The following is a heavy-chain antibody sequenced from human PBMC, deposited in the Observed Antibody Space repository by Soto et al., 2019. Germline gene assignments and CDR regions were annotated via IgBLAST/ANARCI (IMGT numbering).Heavy chain of an antibody. J-gene: IGHJ4*02. D-gene: IGHD1-1*01. CDR2: ISAYNDHT. Sequence: QVQLVQSGAEVKKPGASVKVSCKAAGYTLTTYGVSWVRQAPGQGLEWVGWISAYNDHTNYAQKCQGRVTMTTDTSTSTAYMELRRLRSDDTAVYYCARGTYFDYWGQGTLVTVSS. CDR1: GYTLTTYG. CDR3: ARGTYFDY. V-gene: IGHV1-18*01.